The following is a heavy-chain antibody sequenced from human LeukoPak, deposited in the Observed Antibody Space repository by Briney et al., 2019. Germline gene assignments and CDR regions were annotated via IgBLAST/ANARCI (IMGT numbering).Heavy chain of an antibody. J-gene: IGHJ6*02. CDR1: GFTFSTYG. CDR2: ISYDGSNK. CDR3: AKGRPSYYDGGHPGAYGMDV. V-gene: IGHV3-30*18. D-gene: IGHD4-23*01. Sequence: PGGSLRLSCAASGFTFSTYGMHWVRQARGKGLEWVAVISYDGSNKYYADSVNGRFTISRDNSKYTLYLQMNSLRAEDTAVYYCAKGRPSYYDGGHPGAYGMDVWGQGTTVTVSS.